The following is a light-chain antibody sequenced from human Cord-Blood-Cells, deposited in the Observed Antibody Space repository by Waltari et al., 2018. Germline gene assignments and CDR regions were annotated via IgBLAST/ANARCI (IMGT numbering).Light chain of an antibody. Sequence: DIQMTQSPSTLSASVGDRVTITCRASQSISSWLAWYQQKPGKAPKLLIYDASSLESGVPSRSSGSGPGTEFTHTISSLQPDDFATYYGQQYNSYLFTFGPGTKVDIK. CDR2: DAS. CDR3: QQYNSYLFT. J-gene: IGKJ3*01. V-gene: IGKV1-5*01. CDR1: QSISSW.